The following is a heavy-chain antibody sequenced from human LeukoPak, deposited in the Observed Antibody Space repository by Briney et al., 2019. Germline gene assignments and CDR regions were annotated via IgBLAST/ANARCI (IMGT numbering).Heavy chain of an antibody. CDR1: EFTFSSYS. CDR3: ARSQMGVLRYFDWPPSGFDY. Sequence: GGSLRLSCAASEFTFSSYSMNWVRQAPGKGLEWVSYISSSISTIYYADSVKGRFTISRDNAKNSVYLQMNSLRAEDTAVYYCARSQMGVLRYFDWPPSGFDYWGQGTLVTVSS. V-gene: IGHV3-48*01. CDR2: ISSSISTI. J-gene: IGHJ4*02. D-gene: IGHD3-9*01.